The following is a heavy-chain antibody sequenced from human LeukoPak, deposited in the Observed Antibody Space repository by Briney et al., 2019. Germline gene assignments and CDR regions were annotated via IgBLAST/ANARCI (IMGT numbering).Heavy chain of an antibody. CDR1: GYTFTSYG. V-gene: IGHV1-18*01. CDR3: ARVRGSGYYLPTSTDAFDI. D-gene: IGHD3-22*01. J-gene: IGHJ3*02. CDR2: ISAYNGNT. Sequence: ASVKVSCKASGYTFTSYGISWVRQAPGQGLEWMGWISAYNGNTNYAQKLQGRVTMTTDTSTSTAYMELRSLRSDDTAVYYCARVRGSGYYLPTSTDAFDIWGQGTMVTVSS.